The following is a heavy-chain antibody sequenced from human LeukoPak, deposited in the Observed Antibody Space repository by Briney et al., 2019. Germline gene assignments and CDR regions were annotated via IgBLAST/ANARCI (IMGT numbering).Heavy chain of an antibody. CDR2: IRYDGSNK. Sequence: GGSLRLSCAASGFTFSSYGMHWVRQAPGKGLEWVAFIRYDGSNKYYTDSVKGRFTISRDNSKNTLYLQMDSLRAEDTAVYYCARDYDFWSGYYSPTRGYFGYWGQGTLVTVSS. CDR1: GFTFSSYG. V-gene: IGHV3-30*02. J-gene: IGHJ4*02. D-gene: IGHD3-3*01. CDR3: ARDYDFWSGYYSPTRGYFGY.